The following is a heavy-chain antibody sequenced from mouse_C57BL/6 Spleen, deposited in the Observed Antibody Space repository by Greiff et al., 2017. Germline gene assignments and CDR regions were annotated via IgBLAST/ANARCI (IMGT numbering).Heavy chain of an antibody. D-gene: IGHD2-2*01. CDR1: GYAFSSYW. V-gene: IGHV1-80*01. CDR3: ARSGEGYAFAMDY. CDR2: IYPGDGDT. J-gene: IGHJ4*01. Sequence: QVQLQQSGAELVKPGASVKISCKASGYAFSSYWMTWVRQRPGKGLEWIGQIYPGDGDTNYNGKFKGKATLTADKSYSTAYMQLSSLTSEDSAVYFCARSGEGYAFAMDYWGQGTSVTVSS.